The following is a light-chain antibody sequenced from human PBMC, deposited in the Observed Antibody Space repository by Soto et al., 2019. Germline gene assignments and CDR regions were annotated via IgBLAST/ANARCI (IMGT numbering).Light chain of an antibody. V-gene: IGKV1-39*01. CDR1: QSIRSY. CDR3: QQSYSTPGYT. J-gene: IGKJ2*01. CDR2: AAS. Sequence: DIQMTQSPSSLSASVGDRVTITCRASQSIRSYLNWYQQKPGKAPKLLIYAASSLQSGVPSRFSGSGSGTDFTLTISSLQPEEFATYYCQQSYSTPGYTFGQGTKLEIK.